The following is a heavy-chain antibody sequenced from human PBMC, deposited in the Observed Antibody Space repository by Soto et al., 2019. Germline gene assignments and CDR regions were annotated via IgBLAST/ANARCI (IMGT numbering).Heavy chain of an antibody. V-gene: IGHV3-30*18. J-gene: IGHJ4*02. CDR3: AKDSWGSSASTKPAY. D-gene: IGHD2-15*01. Sequence: GGSLRLSCAASGFTFSSYGMHWVRQAPGKGLEWMAIISDDGSKIFYADSVKGRFTVSRDNSKNTLYLHMSSLRPEDTAVYYCAKDSWGSSASTKPAYWGQGALVTVSS. CDR2: ISDDGSKI. CDR1: GFTFSSYG.